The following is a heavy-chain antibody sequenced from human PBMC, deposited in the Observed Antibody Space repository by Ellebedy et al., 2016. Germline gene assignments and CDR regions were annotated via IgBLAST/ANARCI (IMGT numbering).Heavy chain of an antibody. J-gene: IGHJ4*02. D-gene: IGHD6-19*01. CDR2: INPNTGGT. CDR1: GYPFTDYY. V-gene: IGHV1-2*02. Sequence: ASVKVSXXASGYPFTDYYIHWVRQAPGQGLEWMGWINPNTGGTRYAQKFQGTVTMTRETSIRTVYMEMDRLRSDDTAVYFCARDQDTGWYQIDNWGQGTRVTVSS. CDR3: ARDQDTGWYQIDN.